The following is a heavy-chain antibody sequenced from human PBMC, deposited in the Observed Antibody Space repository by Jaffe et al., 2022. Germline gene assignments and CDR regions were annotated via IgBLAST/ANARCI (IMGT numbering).Heavy chain of an antibody. J-gene: IGHJ4*02. CDR3: ARHPYLRYHFDY. Sequence: QLQLQESGPGLVKPPETLSLTCTVSGDSISSGTYYWGWIRQPPGKGLEWIGSVYYSGTTYYNMSLKSRVTISVDTSKNQFSLRLNSVTAADTAVYYCARHPYLRYHFDYWGQGTLVTVSS. D-gene: IGHD3-9*01. CDR2: VYYSGTT. V-gene: IGHV4-39*01. CDR1: GDSISSGTYY.